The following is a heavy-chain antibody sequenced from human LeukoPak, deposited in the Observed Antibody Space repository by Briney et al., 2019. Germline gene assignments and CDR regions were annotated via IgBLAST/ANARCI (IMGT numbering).Heavy chain of an antibody. CDR2: INPSGGST. CDR1: GYTFTSYY. V-gene: IGHV1-46*01. CDR3: ARLGRRDGYPPKYYYGMDV. J-gene: IGHJ6*02. Sequence: ASVKVSCKASGYTFTSYYMHWVRQAPGQGLEWMGIINPSGGSTGDAQKFQGRVTMTRDTSTSTVYMELSSLRSEDTAVYYCARLGRRDGYPPKYYYGMDVWGQGTTVTVSS. D-gene: IGHD5-24*01.